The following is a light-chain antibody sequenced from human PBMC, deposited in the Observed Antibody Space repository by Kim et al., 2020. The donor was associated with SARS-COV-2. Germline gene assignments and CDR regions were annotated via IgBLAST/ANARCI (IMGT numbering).Light chain of an antibody. J-gene: IGKJ1*01. CDR3: QHYNSYPLT. CDR2: KAS. CDR1: QSISSW. V-gene: IGKV1-5*03. Sequence: DIQMTQSPSTLSASVGDRVTMTCRASQSISSWLAWYQQKPGKAPKLLIYKASSLESGVPSRFSGSGSGTQFTLTISSLQPDDFATYYCQHYNSYPLTFGQGTKVDIK.